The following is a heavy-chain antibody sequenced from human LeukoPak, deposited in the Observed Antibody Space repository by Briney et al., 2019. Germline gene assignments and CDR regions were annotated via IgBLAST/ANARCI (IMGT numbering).Heavy chain of an antibody. CDR3: AKRRIEGATSFYYYYYGMDV. CDR1: GFTFSSYG. Sequence: GGSLGLSCAASGFTFSSYGMHWVRQAPGKGLEWVAVISYDGSNKYYADSVKGRFTISRDNSKNTLYLQMNSLRAEDTAVYYCAKRRIEGATSFYYYYYGMDVWGQGTTVTVSS. J-gene: IGHJ6*02. D-gene: IGHD1-26*01. CDR2: ISYDGSNK. V-gene: IGHV3-30*18.